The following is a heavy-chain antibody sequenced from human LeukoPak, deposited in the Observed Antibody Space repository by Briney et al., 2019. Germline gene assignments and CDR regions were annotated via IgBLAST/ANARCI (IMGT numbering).Heavy chain of an antibody. CDR3: ARSGWQTDAFDI. CDR2: ITSDGSST. J-gene: IGHJ3*02. CDR1: GFTFSSTW. V-gene: IGHV3-74*01. D-gene: IGHD6-19*01. Sequence: GGSLRLSCAASGFTFSSTWMNWVRQGPGKGLEWVSRITSDGSSTIYADSVKGRFTISRDNAKSTVYLQMNSLRAEDTAVYYCARSGWQTDAFDIWGQGTVVTVSS.